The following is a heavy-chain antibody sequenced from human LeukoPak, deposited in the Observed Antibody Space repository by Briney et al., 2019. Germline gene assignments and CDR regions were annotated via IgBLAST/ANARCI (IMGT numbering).Heavy chain of an antibody. CDR2: INWNGGST. J-gene: IGHJ4*02. V-gene: IGHV3-20*04. CDR1: GSTFDDYG. CDR3: ARDPGVVPAAMHFDY. Sequence: GGSLRLSCAASGSTFDDYGMSWVRQAPGKGLEWVSGINWNGGSTGYADSVKGRFTISRDNAKNSLYLQMNSLRAEDTALYYCARDPGVVPAAMHFDYWAREPWSPSPQ. D-gene: IGHD2-2*01.